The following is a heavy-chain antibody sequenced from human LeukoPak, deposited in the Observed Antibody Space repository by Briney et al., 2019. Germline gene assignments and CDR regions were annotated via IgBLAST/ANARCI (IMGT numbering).Heavy chain of an antibody. CDR2: IRYDGSNK. CDR1: GFTSSSYG. J-gene: IGHJ3*02. CDR3: AKLLPRVATIYDAFDI. D-gene: IGHD5-12*01. Sequence: GGSLRLSCAASGFTSSSYGMHWVRQAPGKALEWVAFIRYDGSNKYYADSVKGRFTISRDNSKNTLYLQMNSLRAEDTAVYYCAKLLPRVATIYDAFDIWGQGTMVTVSS. V-gene: IGHV3-30*02.